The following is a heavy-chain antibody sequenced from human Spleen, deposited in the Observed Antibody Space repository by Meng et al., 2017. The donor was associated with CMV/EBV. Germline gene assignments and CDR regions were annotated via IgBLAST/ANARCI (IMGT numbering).Heavy chain of an antibody. CDR3: ARVGYCSSTSCHSFDY. Sequence: GGTFSSDAISWVRQAPGQGPEWMGGIIPIFGTANEEQKFQGRVTITTDESTSTAYMELSSLRSEDTAVYYCARVGYCSSTSCHSFDYWGQGTLVTVSS. D-gene: IGHD2-2*03. J-gene: IGHJ4*02. V-gene: IGHV1-69*05. CDR2: IIPIFGTA. CDR1: GGTFSSDA.